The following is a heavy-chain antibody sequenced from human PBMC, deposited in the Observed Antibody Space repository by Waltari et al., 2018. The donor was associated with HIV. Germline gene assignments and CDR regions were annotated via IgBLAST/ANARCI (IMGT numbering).Heavy chain of an antibody. CDR1: GFSLSTSGVG. CDR3: AHSPRGYYDSSGYPYYFDY. D-gene: IGHD3-22*01. J-gene: IGHJ4*02. CDR2: IYWNDDK. Sequence: QITLKESGPTLVKPTQTLTLTCTFSGFSLSTSGVGVGWIRQPPGKALEWLALIYWNDDKRYSPSLKSRLTITKDTSKNQVVLTMTNMDPVDTATYYCAHSPRGYYDSSGYPYYFDYWGQGTLVTVSS. V-gene: IGHV2-5*01.